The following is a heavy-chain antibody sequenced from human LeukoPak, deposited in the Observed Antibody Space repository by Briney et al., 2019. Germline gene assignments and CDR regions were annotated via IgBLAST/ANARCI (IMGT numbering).Heavy chain of an antibody. V-gene: IGHV6-1*01. CDR1: GDIVSSNSAA. CDR2: AYYRSKWYN. CDR3: AREFGSGSYWFDP. D-gene: IGHD3-10*01. J-gene: IGHJ5*02. Sequence: SQTLSLTCAISGDIVSSNSAAWNWIRQSPSRGLEWLGRAYYRSKWYNDYAVSVKSRITINPDTSKDQFSLQVNSVTPEDTAVYYCAREFGSGSYWFDPWGQGTLVTVSS.